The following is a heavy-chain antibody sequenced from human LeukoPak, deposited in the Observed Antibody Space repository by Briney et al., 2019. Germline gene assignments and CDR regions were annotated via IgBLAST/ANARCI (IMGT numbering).Heavy chain of an antibody. CDR3: AGLMGPAAIFGFDY. D-gene: IGHD2-2*01. J-gene: IGHJ4*02. CDR2: ISSSSSYI. Sequence: GGSLRLSCAASGFTFSSYEMNWVRQAPGKGLEWVSSISSSSSYIYYADSVKGRFTISRDNAKKSLYLQMNSLRAEDTAVYYCAGLMGPAAIFGFDYWGQGTLVTVSS. V-gene: IGHV3-21*01. CDR1: GFTFSSYE.